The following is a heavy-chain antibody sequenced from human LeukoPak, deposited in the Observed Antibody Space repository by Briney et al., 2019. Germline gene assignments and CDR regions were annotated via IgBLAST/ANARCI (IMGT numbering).Heavy chain of an antibody. D-gene: IGHD5-12*01. Sequence: GGPLRLSCVTSGFTFSSYGMHWVRQAPGKGLQWVARITSDGSIQQYADSVRGRFTISRDSAKNTLYLQMNSLGAEDTAMYSCTREGGGYEIDYWGQGTLVIVSS. CDR1: GFTFSSYG. CDR2: ITSDGSIQ. CDR3: TREGGGYEIDY. J-gene: IGHJ4*02. V-gene: IGHV3-33*01.